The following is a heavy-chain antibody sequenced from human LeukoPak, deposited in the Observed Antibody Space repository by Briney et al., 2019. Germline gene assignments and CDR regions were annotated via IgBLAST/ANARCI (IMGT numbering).Heavy chain of an antibody. D-gene: IGHD6-19*01. CDR1: GFTFNTYS. V-gene: IGHV3-21*01. Sequence: GGSLRLSCAASGFTFNTYSMNWVRQAPGKGLEWVSSISSTSTYIYYADSVKGRFTISRDNAQNSLYLQMNSLRAEDTAVYYCASTIGWYYAFDIWGQGTMVTVSS. J-gene: IGHJ3*02. CDR3: ASTIGWYYAFDI. CDR2: ISSTSTYI.